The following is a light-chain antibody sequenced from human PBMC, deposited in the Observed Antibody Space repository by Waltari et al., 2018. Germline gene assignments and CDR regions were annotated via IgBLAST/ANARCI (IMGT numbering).Light chain of an antibody. CDR2: VNI. CDR1: SSNIGAGYD. CDR3: QSYDSSLNGRV. Sequence: QSVLTQPPSVSGAPGQTVTISCPGSSSNIGAGYDVHWYQHLPGTAPKLLIYVNINRPSGVPDRFSASRSGTSASLAITGLRAEDEGDYYCQSYDSSLNGRVFGGGSRLTVL. V-gene: IGLV1-40*01. J-gene: IGLJ2*01.